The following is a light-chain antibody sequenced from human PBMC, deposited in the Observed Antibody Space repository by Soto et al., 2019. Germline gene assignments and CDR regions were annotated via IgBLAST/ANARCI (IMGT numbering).Light chain of an antibody. Sequence: SALTQPPSVSAAPGQKVSISCSGSSSNVGKNFVSWYQHFPGKAPKLLIYDNQKRPSGIPDRFSASKSGTLATLDITGLQTGDEADYYCSSYRAGSRVFGGGTKLTVL. J-gene: IGLJ2*01. CDR2: DNQ. CDR3: SSYRAGSRV. CDR1: SSNVGKNF. V-gene: IGLV1-51*01.